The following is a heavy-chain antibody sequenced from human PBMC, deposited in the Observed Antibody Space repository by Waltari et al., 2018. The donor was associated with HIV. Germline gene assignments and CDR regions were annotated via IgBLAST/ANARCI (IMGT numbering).Heavy chain of an antibody. CDR1: GYNFSGYY. V-gene: IGHV1-2*06. CDR2: ITPYSGAT. J-gene: IGHJ4*02. D-gene: IGHD2-21*02. Sequence: QVQLVQSGAAVRKPGASMKVSCKASGYNFSGYYIHWVRQAPGHGLEWMGRITPYSGATNYAQKFRGRVTMTRDTSIRKAYVELSGLTSDDTAVYYCARAISTGRVTFDYWGQGTLVTVSS. CDR3: ARAISTGRVTFDY.